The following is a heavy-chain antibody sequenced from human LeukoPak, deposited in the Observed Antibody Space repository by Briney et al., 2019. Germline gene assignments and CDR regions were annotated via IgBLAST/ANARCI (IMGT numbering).Heavy chain of an antibody. CDR3: ARDNEMPGWLWAYDI. V-gene: IGHV3-21*01. D-gene: IGHD2-21*01. Sequence: GGSLRLSCAASGFTFSSYSMNWIRQAPGKGLEGVSSISSSSSYIYYADFVKGRFTISRDNAKNSLYLQMNSLRAEDTAVYYCARDNEMPGWLWAYDIWCQGTMVTVSS. J-gene: IGHJ3*02. CDR1: GFTFSSYS. CDR2: ISSSSSYI.